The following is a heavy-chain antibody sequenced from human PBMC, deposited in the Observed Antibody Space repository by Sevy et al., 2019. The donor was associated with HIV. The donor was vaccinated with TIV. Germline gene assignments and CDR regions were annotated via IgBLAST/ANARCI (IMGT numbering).Heavy chain of an antibody. CDR3: ARGAGIAAAGHGAFDI. Sequence: GGSLRLSCAASGFTSSSYSMNWVRQAPGKGLEWVSYISSSSSIIYYADSVKGRFTISRDNAKNSLYLQMNSLRAEDTAVYYCARGAGIAAAGHGAFDIWGQGTMVTVSS. D-gene: IGHD6-13*01. V-gene: IGHV3-48*01. J-gene: IGHJ3*02. CDR2: ISSSSSII. CDR1: GFTSSSYS.